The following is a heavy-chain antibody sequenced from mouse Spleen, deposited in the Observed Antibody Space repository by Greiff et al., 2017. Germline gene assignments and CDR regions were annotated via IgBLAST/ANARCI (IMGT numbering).Heavy chain of an antibody. V-gene: IGHV2-6*01. J-gene: IGHJ3*01. Sequence: QVQLQQSGPGLVAPSQSLSITCTVSGFSLTSYGVDWVRQSPGKGLEWLGVIWGGGSTNYNSALKSRLSISKDNSKSQVFLKMNSLQTDDTAMYYCASGGGNDGYPFAYWGQGTLVTVSA. D-gene: IGHD2-3*01. CDR2: IWGGGST. CDR1: GFSLTSYG. CDR3: ASGGGNDGYPFAY.